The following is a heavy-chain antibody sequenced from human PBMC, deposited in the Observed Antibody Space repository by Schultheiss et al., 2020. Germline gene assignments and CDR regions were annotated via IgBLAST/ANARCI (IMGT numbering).Heavy chain of an antibody. J-gene: IGHJ4*02. CDR3: ARGTYDSSGYYHFDY. V-gene: IGHV4-59*01. CDR2: ISYNEGS. Sequence: SETLSLTCTVSGGSITTYYWTWIRQAPGKGLEWIGYISYNEGSNYISSLKSRVTISADTSKNQFSLKLSSVTAADTAVYYCARGTYDSSGYYHFDYWGQGTLVTGSS. CDR1: GGSITTYY. D-gene: IGHD3-22*01.